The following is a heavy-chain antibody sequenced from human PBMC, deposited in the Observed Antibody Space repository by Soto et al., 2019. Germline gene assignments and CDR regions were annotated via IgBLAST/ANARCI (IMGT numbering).Heavy chain of an antibody. V-gene: IGHV1-69*01. J-gene: IGHJ6*02. D-gene: IGHD3-3*01. Sequence: QVQLVQSGAEVKKPGSSVKVSCKASGGTFSSYAISWVRQAPGQGLEWMGGIIPIFGTANYAQKFQGRVTITEDESTGTAYMERSSLRSEDTAVYYCARDEREWGIFGPNYDYGMDVWGQGTTVTVSS. CDR3: ARDEREWGIFGPNYDYGMDV. CDR1: GGTFSSYA. CDR2: IIPIFGTA.